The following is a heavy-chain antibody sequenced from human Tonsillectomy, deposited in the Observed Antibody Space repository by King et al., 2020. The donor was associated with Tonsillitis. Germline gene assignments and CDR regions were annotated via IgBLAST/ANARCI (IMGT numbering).Heavy chain of an antibody. CDR3: AKDLTIDYGGKGYYYYGMDV. V-gene: IGHV3-9*01. Sequence: DVQLVESGGGLVKPGRSLRLSCAASGFTFDDYAMHWVRQAPGKGLEWVSGISWNSGSIGYADSVKGRFTISRDNAKNSLYLQMNSLRAEDTALYYCAKDLTIDYGGKGYYYYGMDVWGQGTTVTVSS. CDR1: GFTFDDYA. CDR2: ISWNSGSI. J-gene: IGHJ6*02. D-gene: IGHD4-23*01.